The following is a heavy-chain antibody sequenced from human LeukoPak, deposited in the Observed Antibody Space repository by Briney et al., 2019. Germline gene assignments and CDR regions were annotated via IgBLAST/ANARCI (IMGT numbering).Heavy chain of an antibody. D-gene: IGHD6-19*01. CDR2: IFHSGST. V-gene: IGHV4-38-2*02. CDR3: SRDPGAVAGPY. CDR1: GYSISSGYY. Sequence: SETLSLTCTVSGYSISSGYYWGWIRQPPGKGLEWIGNIFHSGSTYYNPSLKSRVTISVDTSKNQFSLKLSSVTAADTAVYYCSRDPGAVAGPYWGQGTLVTVSS. J-gene: IGHJ4*02.